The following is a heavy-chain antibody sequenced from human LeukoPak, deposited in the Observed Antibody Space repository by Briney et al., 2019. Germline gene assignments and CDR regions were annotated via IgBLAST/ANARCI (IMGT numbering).Heavy chain of an antibody. J-gene: IGHJ4*02. D-gene: IGHD4-17*01. Sequence: NASETLSLTCAVYGGSFSGYYWSWIRQPPGKGLEWIGEINYSGSTNYSPSLKSRVTISVDTSKNQFSLRLSSVTAADTALYYCAKAYGDYGTKTYRRAYFDYWGQGTLVTVSS. CDR3: AKAYGDYGTKTYRRAYFDY. CDR2: INYSGST. CDR1: GGSFSGYY. V-gene: IGHV4-34*01.